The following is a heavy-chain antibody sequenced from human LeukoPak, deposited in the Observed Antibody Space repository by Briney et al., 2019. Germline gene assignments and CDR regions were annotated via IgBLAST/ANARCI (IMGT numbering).Heavy chain of an antibody. Sequence: ASVKVSFKASGYTFIGYYMHWVRQAPGQGLEWMGWINPNSGGTNYAQKFQGRGTMTRDTSISTAYMEVSRLRSDDTAVYYCAREADCGGDCHFDYWGQGTLVTVSS. D-gene: IGHD2-21*02. V-gene: IGHV1-2*02. CDR3: AREADCGGDCHFDY. CDR1: GYTFIGYY. CDR2: INPNSGGT. J-gene: IGHJ4*02.